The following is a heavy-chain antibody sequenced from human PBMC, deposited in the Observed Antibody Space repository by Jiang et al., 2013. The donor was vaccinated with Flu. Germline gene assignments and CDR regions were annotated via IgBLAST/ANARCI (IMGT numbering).Heavy chain of an antibody. D-gene: IGHD6-13*01. V-gene: IGHV3-30*04. J-gene: IGHJ2*01. CDR1: GFTFSSHA. CDR3: ARDGGYSTDWY. Sequence: VQLVESGGGVVQPGRSLRLSCAASGFTFSSHAMHWVRQAPGKGLEWVAVISYDGSSEFYVDSVKGRFTISRDSSKNTLYLQMNSLRPEDTAVYFCARDGGYSTDWY. CDR2: ISYDGSSE.